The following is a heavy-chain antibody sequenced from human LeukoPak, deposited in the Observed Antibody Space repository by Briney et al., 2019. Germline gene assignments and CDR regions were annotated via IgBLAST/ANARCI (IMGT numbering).Heavy chain of an antibody. D-gene: IGHD5-12*01. CDR1: GASVRGSY. Sequence: SETLSLTCSVSGASVRGSYWSWVRQPAGRRLEWIGRIYSSGSANYHPSLKSRVTMSIDTSKNQFSPKVTSVTAADTAVYYCARARGYSGYAYFDYWGQGTLVTVSS. J-gene: IGHJ4*02. CDR2: IYSSGSA. V-gene: IGHV4-4*07. CDR3: ARARGYSGYAYFDY.